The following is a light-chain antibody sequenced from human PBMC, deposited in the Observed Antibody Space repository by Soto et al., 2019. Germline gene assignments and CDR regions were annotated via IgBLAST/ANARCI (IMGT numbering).Light chain of an antibody. J-gene: IGLJ1*01. CDR3: SSYTPRSTPYG. CDR1: SSDVGGYNY. Sequence: QSALTQPASVSGSPGQSITISCTGTSSDVGGYNYVSWYQQHPGKAPKLMIYEVSNRPSGVSTRCSGSKSGNTASLTISGLQAEDEADYYCSSYTPRSTPYGFGTGTKLTVL. CDR2: EVS. V-gene: IGLV2-14*01.